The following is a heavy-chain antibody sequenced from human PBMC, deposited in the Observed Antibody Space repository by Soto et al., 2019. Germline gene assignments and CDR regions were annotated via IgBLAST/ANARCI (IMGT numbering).Heavy chain of an antibody. CDR1: GDSFTSDY. J-gene: IGHJ6*02. CDR2: IYLGGSA. Sequence: PSETLSLTCTVSGDSFTSDYWSWIRQPPGKRLEYIGFIYLGGSANYNPSLESRVTISPDKSKNQLSLRLTSVTAADTAVYYCTRGKWFPRGYGMDVWGRGTTVTVSS. V-gene: IGHV4-59*01. D-gene: IGHD3-22*01. CDR3: TRGKWFPRGYGMDV.